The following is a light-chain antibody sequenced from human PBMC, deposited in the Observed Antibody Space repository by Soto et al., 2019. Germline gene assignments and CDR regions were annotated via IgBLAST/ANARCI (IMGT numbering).Light chain of an antibody. CDR3: LIAYNAVRV. Sequence: QAVVTQEPSLPVAPGGTVTLTCGSSSGAVTSGHYHDWIQHRPGKAPRTLIDGTSNKHSWPPNRFSGSLRGGKAALTLVGAHPEDEAEYSCLIAYNAVRVFGGGTKLTVL. J-gene: IGLJ3*02. CDR2: GTS. V-gene: IGLV7-46*02. CDR1: SGAVTSGHY.